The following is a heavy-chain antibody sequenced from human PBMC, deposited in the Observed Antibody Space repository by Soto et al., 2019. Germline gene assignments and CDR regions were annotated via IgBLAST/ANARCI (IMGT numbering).Heavy chain of an antibody. Sequence: EVQLVESGGGLIQRGGSLRLSCTASGFTFSTYWMHWVRQVPGKGLVWVSRVNPDGTTTNYAASVKGRYTISRDNAKNTLHLQMNSLRVDDTALYFCARDLAGVDDSWGQGTLVTVSS. CDR3: ARDLAGVDDS. D-gene: IGHD7-27*01. V-gene: IGHV3-74*01. J-gene: IGHJ4*02. CDR2: VNPDGTTT. CDR1: GFTFSTYW.